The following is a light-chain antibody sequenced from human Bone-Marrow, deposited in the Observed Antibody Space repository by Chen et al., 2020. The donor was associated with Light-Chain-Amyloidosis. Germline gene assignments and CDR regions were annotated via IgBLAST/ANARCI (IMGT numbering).Light chain of an antibody. CDR3: SSYTSSSDHVV. CDR1: SSDVGGYNY. V-gene: IGLV2-14*03. Sequence: QSALTQPASVSGSPGQSITISCTGTSSDVGGYNYVSWYQQHPGKAPKLMIYDVSNRPSGGYNLFSGSNSGNTSSLTISGLQAEDEADYYCSSYTSSSDHVVFGGGTKLTVI. J-gene: IGLJ2*01. CDR2: DVS.